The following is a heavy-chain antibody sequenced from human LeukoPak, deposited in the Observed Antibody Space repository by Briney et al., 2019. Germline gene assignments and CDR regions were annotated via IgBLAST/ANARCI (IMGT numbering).Heavy chain of an antibody. D-gene: IGHD1-26*01. CDR1: GFTFDDYT. Sequence: PGGSLRLSCAASGFTFDDYTMHWVRQAPGKGLEWVSLISWDGGSTYYADSVKGRFTISRDNSKNSLYLQMNSLRTEDTALYYCAKDIRGEPGAGGYYYYMDVWGKGTTVTVSS. J-gene: IGHJ6*03. CDR2: ISWDGGST. CDR3: AKDIRGEPGAGGYYYYMDV. V-gene: IGHV3-43*01.